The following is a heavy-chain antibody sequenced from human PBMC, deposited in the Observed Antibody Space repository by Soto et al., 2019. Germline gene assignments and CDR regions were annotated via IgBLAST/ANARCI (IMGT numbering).Heavy chain of an antibody. CDR1: GFIFTSYG. CDR3: AKSTGGSSWYPPDH. D-gene: IGHD6-13*01. CDR2: TANDGSAQ. J-gene: IGHJ4*02. Sequence: QVQLLESGGGVVQPGGSLRLSCAASGFIFTSYGMQWVRQSPGEGLEWVATTANDGSAQYYADSVKGRFTISRDNSKNTLFLQMDSLRPEDSGVYYCAKSTGGSSWYPPDHWGQGTLVTVSS. V-gene: IGHV3-30*18.